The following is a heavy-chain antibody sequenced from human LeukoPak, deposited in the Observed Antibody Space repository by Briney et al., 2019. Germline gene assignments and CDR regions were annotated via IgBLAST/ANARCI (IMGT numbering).Heavy chain of an antibody. J-gene: IGHJ4*02. CDR3: ATGGSSLLVGYFDY. D-gene: IGHD3-16*01. CDR2: ISGSGGST. V-gene: IGHV3-23*01. Sequence: PGGSLRLSCAASGFTFTTYAMSWVHQAPGKGLEWVSAISGSGGSTYYADSVKGRFTISRDNSKNTLYLQMNSLRAEDTAVYYCATGGSSLLVGYFDYWGPGTLVTVSS. CDR1: GFTFTTYA.